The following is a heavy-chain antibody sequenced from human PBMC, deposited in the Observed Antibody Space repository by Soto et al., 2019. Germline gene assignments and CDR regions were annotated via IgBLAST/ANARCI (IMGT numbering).Heavy chain of an antibody. Sequence: DVQLLESGGGLVQPGGSLRLSCTASRFTFSDYGMSWVRQAPGKGLEWVSAISGSGGRTYYADSMKGRFTISRDNSKNTLYLQMNSLRAEDTAIYFCMRGLTASSRTPELWGQGTLVTVSS. CDR2: ISGSGGRT. CDR3: MRGLTASSRTPEL. V-gene: IGHV3-23*01. J-gene: IGHJ4*02. D-gene: IGHD1-7*01. CDR1: RFTFSDYG.